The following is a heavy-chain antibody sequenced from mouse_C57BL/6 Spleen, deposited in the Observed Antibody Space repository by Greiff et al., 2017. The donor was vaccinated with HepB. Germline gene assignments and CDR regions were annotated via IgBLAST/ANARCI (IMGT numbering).Heavy chain of an antibody. CDR2: IWSGGST. CDR1: GFSLTSYG. J-gene: IGHJ1*03. CDR3: AREFKGWYFDV. V-gene: IGHV2-2*01. Sequence: VKLMESGPGLVQPSQSLSITCTVSGFSLTSYGVHWVRQSPGKGLEWLGVIWSGGSTDYNAAFISRLSISKDNSKSQVFFKMNSLQADDTAIYYCAREFKGWYFDVWGTGTTVTVSS.